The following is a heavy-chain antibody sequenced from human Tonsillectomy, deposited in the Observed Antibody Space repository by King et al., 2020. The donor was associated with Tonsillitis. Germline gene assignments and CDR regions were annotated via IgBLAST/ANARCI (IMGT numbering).Heavy chain of an antibody. V-gene: IGHV3-21*01. CDR2: ISSSSSYI. J-gene: IGHJ5*02. CDR3: ARERDMVATGWFDP. CDR1: GFTFSSYS. D-gene: IGHD5-12*01. Sequence: VQLVESGGGLVKPGGSLRLSCAASGFTFSSYSMNWVRQAPGKGLEWVSSISSSSSYIYYADSVKGRFTISRDNAKNSLYLQMNSLRAEDTAVYYCARERDMVATGWFDPWGXGTLVTVSS.